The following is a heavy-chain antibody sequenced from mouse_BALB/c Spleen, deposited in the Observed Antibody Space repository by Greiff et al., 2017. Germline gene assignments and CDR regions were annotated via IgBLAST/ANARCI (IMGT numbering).Heavy chain of an antibody. CDR1: GFSLTSYG. J-gene: IGHJ3*01. CDR2: IWRGGST. D-gene: IGHD1-1*01. Sequence: VKLMESGPSLVQPSQSLSITCTVSGFSLTSYGVHWVRQSPGKGLEWLGVIWRGGSTDYNAAFMSRLSITKDNSKSQVFFKMNSLQADDTAIYYCAKMDYGFAYWGQGTLVTVSA. CDR3: AKMDYGFAY. V-gene: IGHV2-5-1*01.